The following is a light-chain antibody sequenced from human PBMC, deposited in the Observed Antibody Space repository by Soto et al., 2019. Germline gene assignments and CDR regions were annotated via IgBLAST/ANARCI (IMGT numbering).Light chain of an antibody. CDR3: GSWDSSLSAYV. CDR1: SSNIGGNS. CDR2: DDN. Sequence: SVLTQPPSVSAAPGQKVTISCSGSSSNIGGNSVSWYQQLPGTALKLLIYDDNKRPSGIPDRFSGSKSGTSATLGITGFQTGDEADYYCGSWDSSLSAYVFGTGTKLTVL. J-gene: IGLJ1*01. V-gene: IGLV1-51*01.